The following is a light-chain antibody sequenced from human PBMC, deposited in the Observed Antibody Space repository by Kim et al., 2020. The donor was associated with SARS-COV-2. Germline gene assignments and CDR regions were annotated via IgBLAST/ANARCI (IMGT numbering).Light chain of an antibody. Sequence: SSELTQDPAVSVALGQTVRITCQGDSLRQYYATWYQQKARQAPVLVFFGKDKRPSGVPDRFSGSFSGNTASLTITGAQAADEADYYCMSHDSRRTVVFGGGTKVTVL. CDR1: SLRQYY. CDR2: GKD. J-gene: IGLJ2*01. CDR3: MSHDSRRTVV. V-gene: IGLV3-19*01.